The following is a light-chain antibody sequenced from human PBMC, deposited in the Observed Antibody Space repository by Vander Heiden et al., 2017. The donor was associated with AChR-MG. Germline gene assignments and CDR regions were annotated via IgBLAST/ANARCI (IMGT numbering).Light chain of an antibody. J-gene: IGKJ4*01. CDR1: QGIGKD. V-gene: IGKV1-6*01. CDR2: PAS. Sequence: AIQMTQSPSFLSASVGDRVTITCRASQGIGKDLAWYQQKPGKAPQVLIYPASNLQSGVPSRFSGSRSGTDFTLIINSLQPADFATYYCLQDYTYPLTFGGGTKVEIK. CDR3: LQDYTYPLT.